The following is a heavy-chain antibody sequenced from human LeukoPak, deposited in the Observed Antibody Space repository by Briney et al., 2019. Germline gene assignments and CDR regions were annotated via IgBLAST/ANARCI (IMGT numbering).Heavy chain of an antibody. D-gene: IGHD6-13*01. Sequence: SETLSLTCIVSGGSISIYYWSWIRQPAGKGLERIGRISSSGSTNYNPSLNSRVTMSIDTSKNQFSLKLTSVTAADTAVYYCTRDVGSAGTDDCWGQGTLVTVSS. CDR3: TRDVGSAGTDDC. CDR1: GGSISIYY. J-gene: IGHJ4*02. V-gene: IGHV4-4*07. CDR2: ISSSGST.